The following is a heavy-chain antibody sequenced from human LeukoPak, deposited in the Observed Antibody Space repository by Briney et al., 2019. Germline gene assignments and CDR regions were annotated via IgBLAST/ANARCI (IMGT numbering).Heavy chain of an antibody. CDR1: GFTFSSYA. CDR2: IRSDGSNK. CDR3: ATEYYDFWSGYPAY. J-gene: IGHJ4*02. Sequence: PGGSLRLSCAASGFTFSSYAMQWVRQAPGKGLEWVAFIRSDGSNKYFADSVKGRFTISRDNSKNSLYLQMNSLRAEDTALYYCATEYYDFWSGYPAYWGQGTLVTVSS. D-gene: IGHD3-3*01. V-gene: IGHV3-30*02.